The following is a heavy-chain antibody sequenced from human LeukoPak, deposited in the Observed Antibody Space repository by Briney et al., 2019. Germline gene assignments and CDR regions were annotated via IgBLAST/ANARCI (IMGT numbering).Heavy chain of an antibody. V-gene: IGHV1-2*06. CDR2: ISPNSGGT. D-gene: IGHD2-15*01. CDR1: GYTFTGYY. CDR3: ARGTYCSGGSCYSGWFDP. J-gene: IGHJ5*02. Sequence: ASVKVSCKASGYTFTGYYMHWVRQAPGQRLEWMGRISPNSGGTNYAQKFQGRVTMTRDTSISTAYMELSRLRSDDTAVYYCARGTYCSGGSCYSGWFDPWGQGTLVTVSS.